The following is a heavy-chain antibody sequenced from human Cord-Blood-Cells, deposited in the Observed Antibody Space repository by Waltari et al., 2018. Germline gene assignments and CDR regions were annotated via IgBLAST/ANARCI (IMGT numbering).Heavy chain of an antibody. Sequence: QVQLVQSGAEVKKPGASVKVYCKVSGYPLTELSMHWVRQAPGKGLEWMGGCDPEDGETIYAQEFQGRVTMTEDTSTDTAYMELSSLRSEDTAVYYCATGAVVVPAAIPPYYWYFDLWGRGTLVTVSS. J-gene: IGHJ2*01. CDR2: CDPEDGET. V-gene: IGHV1-24*01. CDR1: GYPLTELS. CDR3: ATGAVVVPAAIPPYYWYFDL. D-gene: IGHD2-2*02.